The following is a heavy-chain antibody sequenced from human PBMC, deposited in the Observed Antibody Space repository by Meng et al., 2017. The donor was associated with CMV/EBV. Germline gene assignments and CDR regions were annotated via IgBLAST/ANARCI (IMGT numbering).Heavy chain of an antibody. J-gene: IGHJ4*02. CDR2: IIPIFGTA. CDR3: ARGRIWNYYDSSGYNFDY. D-gene: IGHD3-22*01. CDR1: GGTFSSYA. V-gene: IGHV1-69*01. Sequence: QVQLVQSGAEVKKPGSSVEVSCKASGGTFSSYAISWVRQAPGQGLEWMGGIIPIFGTANYAQKFQGRVTITADESTSTAYMELSSLRSEDTAVYYCARGRIWNYYDSSGYNFDYWGQGTLVTVSS.